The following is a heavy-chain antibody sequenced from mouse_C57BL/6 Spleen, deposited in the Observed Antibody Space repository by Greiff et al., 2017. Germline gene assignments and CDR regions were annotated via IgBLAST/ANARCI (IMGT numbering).Heavy chain of an antibody. V-gene: IGHV1-42*01. Sequence: VQLQQSGPELVKPGASVKISCKASGYSFTGYYMNWVKQSPEKSLEWIGEINPSTGGTTYNRKFKAKATLTVDKSSSTAYMQLKSLTSEDSAVYYCARRPDYYGSSFDYWGQGTTLTVSS. CDR2: INPSTGGT. CDR1: GYSFTGYY. CDR3: ARRPDYYGSSFDY. D-gene: IGHD1-1*01. J-gene: IGHJ2*01.